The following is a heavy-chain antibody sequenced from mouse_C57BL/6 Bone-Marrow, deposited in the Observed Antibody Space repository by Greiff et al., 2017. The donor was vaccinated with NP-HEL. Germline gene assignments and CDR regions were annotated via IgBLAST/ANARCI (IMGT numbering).Heavy chain of an antibody. J-gene: IGHJ3*01. D-gene: IGHD1-1*01. CDR3: TRPPYYYGSSGFAY. Sequence: DVKLVESGGGLVQPGGSMKLSCAASGFTFSDAWMDWVRQSPEKGLEWVAEIRNKANNHATYYAESVKGRFTISRDDSKSSVYLQMNSLRAEDTGIYYGTRPPYYYGSSGFAYWGQGTLVTVSA. CDR2: IRNKANNHAT. CDR1: GFTFSDAW. V-gene: IGHV6-6*01.